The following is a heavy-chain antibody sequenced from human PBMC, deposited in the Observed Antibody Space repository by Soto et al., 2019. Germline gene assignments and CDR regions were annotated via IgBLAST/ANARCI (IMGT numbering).Heavy chain of an antibody. CDR2: IVVGSGNT. Sequence: QMQLVQSGPEVKKPGTSVKVSCKASGFTFTSSAVQWVRQARGQRLEWRGWIVVGSGNTNYAQKLEERVTITRDMSTSTAYMELSSLRAEETAVYYCAAGGRGHYYGSGSYLVLGMDVWGQGTTVTVSS. CDR1: GFTFTSSA. CDR3: AAGGRGHYYGSGSYLVLGMDV. V-gene: IGHV1-58*01. J-gene: IGHJ6*02. D-gene: IGHD3-10*01.